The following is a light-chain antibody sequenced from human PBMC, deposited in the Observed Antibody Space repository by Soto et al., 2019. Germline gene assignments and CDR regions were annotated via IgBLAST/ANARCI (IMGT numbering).Light chain of an antibody. Sequence: VLTQSPATLSLSPGERATLSFMASQSVSSYLAWYQQKPGQAPRLLIYGASTRATGFPDRFSGSGSGTDFTLTITSLQSEDFAVYYCQQYNRWPLTFGQGSKV. J-gene: IGKJ1*01. V-gene: IGKV3-15*01. CDR1: QSVSSY. CDR2: GAS. CDR3: QQYNRWPLT.